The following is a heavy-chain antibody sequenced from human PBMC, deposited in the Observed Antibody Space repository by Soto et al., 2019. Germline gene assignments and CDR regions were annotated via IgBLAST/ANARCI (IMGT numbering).Heavy chain of an antibody. CDR2: IDGSGGTT. J-gene: IGHJ4*02. D-gene: IGHD2-15*01. CDR3: ARERYVASRHSQYDS. CDR1: GFPFISTY. Sequence: LRLSCAASGFPFISTYMTWVRQAPGKGLDWVSTIDGSGGTTYYADSVKGRFTISRDTSTSTAYMELRSLISDDTAVYFCARERYVASRHSQYDSWGQGTQVTVSS. V-gene: IGHV3-23*01.